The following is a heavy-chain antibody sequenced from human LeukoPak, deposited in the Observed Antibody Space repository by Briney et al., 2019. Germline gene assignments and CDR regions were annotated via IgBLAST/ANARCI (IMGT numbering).Heavy chain of an antibody. Sequence: GGSLRLSCVASGFTFSSYGMSWVRQAPGKGLEWVSAISSTGGTTYYADSVRGRFTISRDNSKNTLYLQMNSLRAEDTAVYYCARGHYDNYEWGRGTLVTVSS. CDR1: GFTFSSYG. D-gene: IGHD3-9*01. V-gene: IGHV3-23*01. J-gene: IGHJ4*02. CDR2: ISSTGGTT. CDR3: ARGHYDNYE.